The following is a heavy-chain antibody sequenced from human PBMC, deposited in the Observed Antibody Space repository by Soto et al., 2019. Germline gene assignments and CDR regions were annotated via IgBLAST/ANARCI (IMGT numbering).Heavy chain of an antibody. CDR2: IIPMFDTT. CDR3: ATPVVRITPPQDAFDG. V-gene: IGHV1-69*06. J-gene: IGHJ3*01. Sequence: QVQLVQSGPEVKKPGSSVTVSCKTSGGSFSSYSIAWVRQAPGQGLEWMGQIIPMFDTTNYAQRFQGRLKIAADRSTGTASMELSRLTPEYTAVYFWATPVVRITPPQDAFDGWGKGTLVTVSS. D-gene: IGHD2-15*01. CDR1: GGSFSSYS.